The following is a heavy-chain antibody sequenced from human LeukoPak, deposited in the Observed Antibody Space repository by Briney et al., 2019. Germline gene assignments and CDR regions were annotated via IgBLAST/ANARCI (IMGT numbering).Heavy chain of an antibody. CDR2: IYYSGST. D-gene: IGHD6-13*01. Sequence: SETLSLTCAVYGGSFSGYYWSWIRQHPGKGLEWIGYIYYSGSTYYNPSLKSRVTISVDTSKNQFSLKLSSVTAADTAVYYCAREGNIKQQLGYFDYWGQGTLVTVSS. V-gene: IGHV4-31*11. CDR3: AREGNIKQQLGYFDY. J-gene: IGHJ4*02. CDR1: GGSFSGYY.